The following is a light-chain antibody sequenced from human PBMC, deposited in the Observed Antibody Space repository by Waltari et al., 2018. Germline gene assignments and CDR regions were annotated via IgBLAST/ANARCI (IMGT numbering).Light chain of an antibody. CDR2: KAS. CDR3: QQYNSYPYT. V-gene: IGKV1-5*03. J-gene: IGKJ2*01. CDR1: QSMSSW. Sequence: CRASQSMSSWLAWYQQKPGKAPKLLIYKASSLESGVPSRFSGSGSGTEFTLTISSLQPDDFATYYCQQYNSYPYTFGQGTKLEIK.